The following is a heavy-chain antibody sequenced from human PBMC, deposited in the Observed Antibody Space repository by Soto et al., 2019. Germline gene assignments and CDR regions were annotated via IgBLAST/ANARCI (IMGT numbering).Heavy chain of an antibody. V-gene: IGHV4-59*01. CDR2: IYNSVST. CDR1: GGSMSNYY. Sequence: SETLSLTCSVSGGSMSNYYWSWIRQPPGKGLEWIGYIYNSVSTNYNPSLKSQVTISGDTSKSQFSLKVSSVTAADTAVYYCARRLYYDSSGFEGGGMDVWGQGTTVTVS. J-gene: IGHJ6*02. D-gene: IGHD3-22*01. CDR3: ARRLYYDSSGFEGGGMDV.